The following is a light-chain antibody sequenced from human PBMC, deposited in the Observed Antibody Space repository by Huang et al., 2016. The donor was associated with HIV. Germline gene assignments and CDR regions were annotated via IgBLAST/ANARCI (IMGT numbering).Light chain of an antibody. CDR1: QSVSTI. V-gene: IGKV3-15*01. CDR2: GAS. Sequence: EIVMTQSPVTLSVSPGERATLSCRASQSVSTILAWYQQKPGQPPRLLIYGASFRATGVPARFSGSGSGTEFTLTISNVQSEDFAVYHCQQYNNGPPYTFGQGTKLEI. CDR3: QQYNNGPPYT. J-gene: IGKJ2*01.